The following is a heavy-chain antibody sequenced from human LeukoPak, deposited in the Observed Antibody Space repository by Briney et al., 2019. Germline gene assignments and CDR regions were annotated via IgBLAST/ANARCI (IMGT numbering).Heavy chain of an antibody. D-gene: IGHD5-18*01. Sequence: PGGSLRLSCAASGFTFSSYEMSWVRQAPGKGLEWVSVIYSGGSTYYSDSVKGRFTISRDNSKNTLYLQMNSLRAEDTAVYYCASTQYSYGSMDVWGKGTTVTISS. V-gene: IGHV3-53*01. CDR2: IYSGGST. CDR3: ASTQYSYGSMDV. CDR1: GFTFSSYE. J-gene: IGHJ6*03.